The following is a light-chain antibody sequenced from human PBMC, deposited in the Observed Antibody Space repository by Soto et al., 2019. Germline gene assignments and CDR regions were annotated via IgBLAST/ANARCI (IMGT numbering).Light chain of an antibody. Sequence: ENVLTQSPGPPSLSPGERATLSCRASQSVSSYLAWYQQKPGQAPRLLIYDASNRATGIPARFSGSGSGTDFTLTISSLEPEDFAVYYCQQRSNWPQLTFGGGTKVDIK. J-gene: IGKJ4*01. CDR3: QQRSNWPQLT. CDR2: DAS. CDR1: QSVSSY. V-gene: IGKV3-11*01.